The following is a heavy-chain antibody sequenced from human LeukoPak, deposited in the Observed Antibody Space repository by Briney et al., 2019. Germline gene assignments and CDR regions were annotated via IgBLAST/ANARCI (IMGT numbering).Heavy chain of an antibody. CDR3: ARVLVLNYYYYYMDV. CDR2: INPNSGGT. CDR1: GYTFTGYY. Sequence: ASVKVSCKASGYTFTGYYMHWVRQAPGQGLEWMGWINPNSGGTNYAQKFQGRVTMTRDTSISTAYMELSRLRSDDTAVYYCARVLVLNYYYYYMDVWGKGTTVTISS. D-gene: IGHD3-10*01. J-gene: IGHJ6*03. V-gene: IGHV1-2*02.